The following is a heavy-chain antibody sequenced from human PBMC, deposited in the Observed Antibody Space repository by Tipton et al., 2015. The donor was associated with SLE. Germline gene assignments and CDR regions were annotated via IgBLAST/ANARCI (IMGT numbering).Heavy chain of an antibody. D-gene: IGHD6-13*01. Sequence: SLRLSCAASGFTFDDYGMSWVRQAPGKGLEWVAFIRYDGSNKYYADSVKGRFTISRDNAKNSLYLQMNSLRAEDTAVYYCAKEGSSWLPPLHWGQGTLVTVSS. CDR3: AKEGSSWLPPLH. J-gene: IGHJ4*02. CDR2: IRYDGSNK. CDR1: GFTFDDYG. V-gene: IGHV3-30*02.